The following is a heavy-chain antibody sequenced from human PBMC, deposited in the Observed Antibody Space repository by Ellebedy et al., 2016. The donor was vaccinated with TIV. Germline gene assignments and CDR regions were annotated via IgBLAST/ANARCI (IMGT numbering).Heavy chain of an antibody. D-gene: IGHD3-22*01. V-gene: IGHV4-31*03. CDR3: AREQQWLTSYFGMDI. CDR1: GGSISIDGSH. Sequence: SETLSLXXTVSGGSISIDGSHWSWIRQRPGNVLEWIGYIYYSGGAYYNPSLGSRIVMSVDTSKNQFSMKLTSVTAADSAVYYCAREQQWLTSYFGMDIWGQGTTVTVS. CDR2: IYYSGGA. J-gene: IGHJ6*02.